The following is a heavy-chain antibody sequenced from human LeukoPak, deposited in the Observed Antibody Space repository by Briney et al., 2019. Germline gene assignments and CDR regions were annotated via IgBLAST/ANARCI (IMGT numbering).Heavy chain of an antibody. CDR2: LSYTGKT. CDR1: GASVSSSH. V-gene: IGHV4-59*02. J-gene: IGHJ4*02. D-gene: IGHD2/OR15-2a*01. Sequence: PSETLSLTCLVSGASVSSSHWNWIRQFPGKGLEWIGCLSYTGKTDYNPSLTGRVTISLGTSKNQVSLKLRSVTAADTAVYYCSEGYFEPFDHWGQGILVTVPS. CDR3: SEGYFEPFDH.